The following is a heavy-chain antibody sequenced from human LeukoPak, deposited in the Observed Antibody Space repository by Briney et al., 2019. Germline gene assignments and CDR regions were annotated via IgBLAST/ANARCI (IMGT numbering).Heavy chain of an antibody. J-gene: IGHJ4*02. CDR3: ARSHSGSYYGGDDY. D-gene: IGHD1-26*01. CDR1: GYTFTSYG. V-gene: IGHV1-18*01. CDR2: ISAYNDNT. Sequence: ASVKVSCKASGYTFTSYGISWVRQAPGQGLEWMGWISAYNDNTNYVQKFQGRVTMTTDTSTSTAYMDLRSLRSDDTAVYYCARSHSGSYYGGDDYWGQGTLVTVSS.